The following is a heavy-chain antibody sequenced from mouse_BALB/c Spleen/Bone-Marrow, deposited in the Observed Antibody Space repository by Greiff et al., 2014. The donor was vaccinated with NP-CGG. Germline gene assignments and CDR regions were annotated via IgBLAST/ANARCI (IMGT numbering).Heavy chain of an antibody. Sequence: LEESGAKLVRPGVSVKISCKGSGYTFTDHAMHWVKRSHAKSLEWIGLISGYYGDAIYNQKFKGKATMTEDKSSSTAYMELARLTSEDSAIYYCARSGKVRNAMDYWGQGTSVTVSS. CDR2: ISGYYGDA. CDR1: GYTFTDHA. CDR3: ARSGKVRNAMDY. J-gene: IGHJ4*01. D-gene: IGHD2-14*01. V-gene: IGHV1S137*01.